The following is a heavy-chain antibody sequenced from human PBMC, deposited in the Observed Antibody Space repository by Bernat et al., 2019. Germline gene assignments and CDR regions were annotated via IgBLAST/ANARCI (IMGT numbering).Heavy chain of an antibody. V-gene: IGHV3-15*01. Sequence: EVQLVESGGGLVKPGGSLRLSCAASGFTFSNAWMSWVRQAPGKGLEWVGRIKSKTDGGTTDYAAPVKGRFTISRDDSKNTLYLQMNSLKTEDTAVYYCEGSGSYRGAWFDHWGQGTLVTVSS. CDR1: GFTFSNAW. CDR2: IKSKTDGGTT. CDR3: EGSGSYRGAWFDH. D-gene: IGHD3-10*01. J-gene: IGHJ5*02.